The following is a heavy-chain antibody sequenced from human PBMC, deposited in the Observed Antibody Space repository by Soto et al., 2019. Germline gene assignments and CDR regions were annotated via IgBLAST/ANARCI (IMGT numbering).Heavy chain of an antibody. CDR3: ASGVSMVATTYYYYMDV. D-gene: IGHD5-12*01. J-gene: IGHJ6*03. Sequence: ASVKVFCKASGYTFTSYDINWVRQATGQGLEWMGWMNPNSGNTGYAQKFQGRVTMTRNTSISTAYMELSSLRSEDTAVYYCASGVSMVATTYYYYMDVWGKGTTVTVSS. V-gene: IGHV1-8*01. CDR1: GYTFTSYD. CDR2: MNPNSGNT.